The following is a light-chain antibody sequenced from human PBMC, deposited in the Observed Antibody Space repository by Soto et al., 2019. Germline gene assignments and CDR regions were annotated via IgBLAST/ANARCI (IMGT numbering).Light chain of an antibody. CDR3: SSYAGSNNRV. CDR2: EVS. Sequence: QSVLTQPPSASGSPGLSVTISCTGTSSDVGGYNYVSWYQQHPGKAPKLMIYEVSKRPSGVPDRFSGSKSGNTASLTVSGLQAEDEADYYCSSYAGSNNRVFGTGTKLTVL. V-gene: IGLV2-8*01. J-gene: IGLJ1*01. CDR1: SSDVGGYNY.